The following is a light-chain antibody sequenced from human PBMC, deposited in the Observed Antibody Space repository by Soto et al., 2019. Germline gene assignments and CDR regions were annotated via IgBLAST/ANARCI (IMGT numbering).Light chain of an antibody. CDR2: GAS. J-gene: IGKJ2*01. CDR3: QQSDSTPYT. V-gene: IGKV1-39*01. CDR1: QTISTY. Sequence: DIQMTQSPSSLSASVGDRVTITCRASQTISTYLNWYQQKPGKAPRLLIYGASSLLSGVPSRFSGSGSGTDFTLTIDSLQPEDFSPYYCQQSDSTPYTFGQGTKVDIK.